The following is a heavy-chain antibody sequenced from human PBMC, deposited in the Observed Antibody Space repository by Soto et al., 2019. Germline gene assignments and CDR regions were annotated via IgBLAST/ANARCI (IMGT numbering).Heavy chain of an antibody. CDR1: GGSISSGGYS. CDR3: AAGGALPPYS. D-gene: IGHD1-26*01. J-gene: IGHJ4*02. V-gene: IGHV4-30-2*01. Sequence: QLQLQESGSGLVKPSQTLSLTCAVSGGSISSGGYSWSWIRQPPGKGLEWIGYIYQSGSTYHNPSLKSRVTISVDRPKNQFSLKLSSLTAADTAVYYCAAGGALPPYSWGQRTLVTVSS. CDR2: IYQSGST.